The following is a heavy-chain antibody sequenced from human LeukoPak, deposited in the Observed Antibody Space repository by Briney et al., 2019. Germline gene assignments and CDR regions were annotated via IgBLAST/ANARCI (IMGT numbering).Heavy chain of an antibody. CDR3: ARDYHSSGEDAFDI. CDR1: GYTFTSYG. J-gene: IGHJ3*02. D-gene: IGHD3-22*01. CDR2: ISAYNGNT. Sequence: GASVKVSCKASGYTFTSYGISWVRQAPGQGLEWMGWISAYNGNTNYAQKLQGRVTMTTDTSTSTAYMELRSLRSDDTAVYYCARDYHSSGEDAFDIWGQGTMVTVSS. V-gene: IGHV1-18*01.